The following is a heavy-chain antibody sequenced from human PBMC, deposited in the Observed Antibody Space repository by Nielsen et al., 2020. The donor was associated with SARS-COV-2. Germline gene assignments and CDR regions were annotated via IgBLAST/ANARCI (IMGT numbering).Heavy chain of an antibody. CDR2: INPSGGST. J-gene: IGHJ5*02. Sequence: ASVKVSCKASGYTFTGYYMHWVRQAPGQGLEWMGIINPSGGSTSYAQKFQGRVTMTRDTSTSTVYMELSSLRSEDTAVYYCAREGGGYCTNGVCSHWFDPWGQGTLVTVSS. D-gene: IGHD2-8*01. CDR1: GYTFTGYY. V-gene: IGHV1-46*01. CDR3: AREGGGYCTNGVCSHWFDP.